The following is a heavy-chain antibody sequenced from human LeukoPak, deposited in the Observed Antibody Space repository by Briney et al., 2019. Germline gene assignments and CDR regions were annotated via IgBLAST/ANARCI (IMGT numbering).Heavy chain of an antibody. CDR1: GFSFSSNE. J-gene: IGHJ4*02. CDR2: ITSSGSNI. CDR3: AVTGGIDH. Sequence: GGSLRLSCAASGFSFSSNEMSWVRQAPGKGLDWGSYITSSGSNIYYADSVKGRFTISRDNAKNSLYLQMNSLRGEDTGVYYCAVTGGIDHWGQGTLVTVSS. V-gene: IGHV3-48*03. D-gene: IGHD7-27*01.